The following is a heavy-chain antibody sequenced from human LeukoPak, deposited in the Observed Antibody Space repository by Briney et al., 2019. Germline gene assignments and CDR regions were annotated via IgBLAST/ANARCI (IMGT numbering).Heavy chain of an antibody. CDR2: ISSSSSYI. D-gene: IGHD4-17*01. CDR1: GFTFSSYS. J-gene: IGHJ4*02. CDR3: AKEADYGDSEADY. Sequence: GGSLRLSCAASGFTFSSYSMNWVHQAPGKGLEWVSSISSSSSYIYYADSVKGRFTISRDNAKNSLYLQMNSLRAEDTAVYYCAKEADYGDSEADYWGQGTLVTVSS. V-gene: IGHV3-21*04.